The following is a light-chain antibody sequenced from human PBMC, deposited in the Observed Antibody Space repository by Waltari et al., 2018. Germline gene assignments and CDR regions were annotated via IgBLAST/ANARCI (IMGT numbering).Light chain of an antibody. CDR2: LGS. J-gene: IGKJ1*01. Sequence: DIVMTQSPLSLSVTPGEPASISCRSSQSLLPSNGKNYLDWYLQRPGQSQQLLIYLGSNRASGVPDRFSGSGSGTDFTLKISRVEAEDVGVYYCMQGLQTPWTFGQGTKVEIK. CDR3: MQGLQTPWT. V-gene: IGKV2-28*01. CDR1: QSLLPSNGKNY.